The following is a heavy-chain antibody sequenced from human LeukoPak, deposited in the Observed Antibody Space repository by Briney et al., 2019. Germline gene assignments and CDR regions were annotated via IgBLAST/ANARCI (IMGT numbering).Heavy chain of an antibody. CDR2: IYYSGST. Sequence: SETLSLTCNVSGGSITTYYWTWIRQPPGKGLEWIGYIYYSGSTNYNPSLKSRVTISVDTSKNQFSLRLNSVTAADTAVYYCARSVEPTSGLSYFDNWGQGTLVTVSS. CDR1: GGSITTYY. J-gene: IGHJ4*02. V-gene: IGHV4-59*08. D-gene: IGHD5-12*01. CDR3: ARSVEPTSGLSYFDN.